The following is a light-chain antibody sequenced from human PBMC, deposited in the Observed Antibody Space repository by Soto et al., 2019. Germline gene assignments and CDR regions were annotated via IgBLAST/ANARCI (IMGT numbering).Light chain of an antibody. CDR3: QHYNDWPLT. CDR1: QSVSDN. V-gene: IGKV3-15*01. J-gene: IGKJ1*01. CDR2: GAF. Sequence: EILMTQSPVTLSVSPGERVTLSCRASQSVSDNLAWYQQKPGQAPSLLIYGAFTRATGVPARFSGAGSGTDCTLTISSLQSEDCALYYCQHYNDWPLTFGQGTKVEI.